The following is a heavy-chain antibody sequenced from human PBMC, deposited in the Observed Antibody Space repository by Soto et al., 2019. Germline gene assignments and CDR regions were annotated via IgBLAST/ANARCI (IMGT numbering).Heavy chain of an antibody. Sequence: SGPTLVNPTQPRTLTCTFSDVSLSTSSRCGSWIRQPPWKALEWLALIDWDDDKYYSTSLKTRLTISKDNSKNQVVLTMTNTDTVDTATYYCDRVAAGSSVFDYWGQGTLVTVSS. CDR3: DRVAAGSSVFDY. CDR1: DVSLSTSSRC. CDR2: IDWDDDK. V-gene: IGHV2-70*01. D-gene: IGHD6-13*01. J-gene: IGHJ4*02.